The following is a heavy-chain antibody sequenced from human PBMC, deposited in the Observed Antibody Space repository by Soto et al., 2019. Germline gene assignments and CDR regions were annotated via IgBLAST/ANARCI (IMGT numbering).Heavy chain of an antibody. V-gene: IGHV3-33*01. CDR1: GFTFRSYG. J-gene: IGHJ6*02. CDR3: ARDRAGVGYNIDV. Sequence: QVQLVESGGGVVQPGRSLRLSCAASGFTFRSYGMHWVRQAPGKGLEWVAVIWNDGSERYYADSVKGRFTISRDNSKNTLDLQMNSLRAEDTAVYYCARDRAGVGYNIDVWGQGITVTVSS. CDR2: IWNDGSER. D-gene: IGHD5-12*01.